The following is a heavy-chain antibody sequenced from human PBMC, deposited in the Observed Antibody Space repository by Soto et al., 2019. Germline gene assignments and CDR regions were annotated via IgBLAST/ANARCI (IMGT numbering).Heavy chain of an antibody. J-gene: IGHJ6*02. CDR1: GFSLSASGVG. V-gene: IGHV2-5*01. CDR3: AHTSLVAAGTGYFYGMDV. CDR2: LYWNDDK. D-gene: IGHD6-13*01. Sequence: QITLKESGPTLVKPTQTLTLTYTFSGFSLSASGVGVGWIRQPPGKALEWLALLYWNDDKRYSPSLRSRLTITKDTSNNQVVLTMTNMDPVDTATYYCAHTSLVAAGTGYFYGMDVWGQGTTVTASS.